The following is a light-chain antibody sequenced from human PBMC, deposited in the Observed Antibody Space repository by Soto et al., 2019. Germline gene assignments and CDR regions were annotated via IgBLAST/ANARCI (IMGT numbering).Light chain of an antibody. V-gene: IGKV1-12*01. J-gene: IGKJ5*01. CDR1: QNIDKW. CDR3: QQARSFPIT. Sequence: ILMTQSKSSLSAFVRDRVTITCRAIQNIDKWIAWYQQKPGKAPKLLIYAASSLRGGVPSRFSGSGSGTDFTLTISSLRPEDFATYSCQQARSFPITFGQGRLLEVK. CDR2: AAS.